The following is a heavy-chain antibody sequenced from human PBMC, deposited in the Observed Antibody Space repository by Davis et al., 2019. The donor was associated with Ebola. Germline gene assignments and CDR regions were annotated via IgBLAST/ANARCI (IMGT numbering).Heavy chain of an antibody. V-gene: IGHV3-30-3*01. CDR3: ARGGTNYYTGDFFDY. CDR2: ISYDGSNK. D-gene: IGHD3-22*01. Sequence: GGSLRLSCAASGFTFSSYAMHWVRQAPGKGLEWVAVISYDGSNKYYADSVKGRFTISRDNSKNTLSLQLNSLRAEDTAVYYCARGGTNYYTGDFFDYWGQGTLVTVSS. J-gene: IGHJ4*02. CDR1: GFTFSSYA.